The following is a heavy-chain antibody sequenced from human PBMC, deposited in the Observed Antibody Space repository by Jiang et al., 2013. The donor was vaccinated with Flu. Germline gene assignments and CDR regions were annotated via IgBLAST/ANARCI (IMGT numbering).Heavy chain of an antibody. D-gene: IGHD6-19*01. CDR1: GYNFASYW. Sequence: VQLVESGAEMKKPGESLKISCQASGYNFASYWIAWVRQMLGKDLEWMGIVYPSDSDTIYSPSFQGKVIISADKSISTAYLQWSSLEASDTAMYFCARRLGAGHAGHFLDYWGRGTLVTVSS. CDR2: VYPSDSDT. CDR3: ARRLGAGHAGHFLDY. J-gene: IGHJ4*01. V-gene: IGHV5-51*01.